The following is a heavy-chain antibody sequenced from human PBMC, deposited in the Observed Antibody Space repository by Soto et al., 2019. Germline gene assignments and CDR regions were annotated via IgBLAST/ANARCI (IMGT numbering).Heavy chain of an antibody. J-gene: IGHJ4*02. Sequence: GASVKVSCKASGGTFRTYGISWVRQAPGQGLEWMGGFISILNTATYAQKFQGRVTITADKSTSTSYMELNSVRSEDTAVYYCALDSTGYYFLPGYWGQGTLVTVSS. CDR3: ALDSTGYYFLPGY. CDR2: FISILNTA. D-gene: IGHD3-22*01. V-gene: IGHV1-69*10. CDR1: GGTFRTYG.